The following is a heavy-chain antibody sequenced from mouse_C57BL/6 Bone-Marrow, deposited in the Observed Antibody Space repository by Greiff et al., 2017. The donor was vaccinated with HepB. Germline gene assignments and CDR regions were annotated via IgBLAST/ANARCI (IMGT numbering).Heavy chain of an antibody. J-gene: IGHJ4*01. V-gene: IGHV2-6*03. Sequence: VKLKESGPGLVAPSQSLSITCTVSGFSLTSYGVHWVRQPPGKGLEWLVVIWSDGSTTYNSALKSRLSISKDNSKSQVFLKMNSLQTDDTAMYYCARESQGSYAMDYWGQGTSVTVSS. CDR3: ARESQGSYAMDY. CDR1: GFSLTSYG. CDR2: IWSDGST.